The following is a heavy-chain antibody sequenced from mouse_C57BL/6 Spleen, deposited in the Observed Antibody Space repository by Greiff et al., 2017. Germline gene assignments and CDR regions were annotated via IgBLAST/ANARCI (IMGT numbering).Heavy chain of an antibody. V-gene: IGHV1-64*01. CDR2: IHPNSGST. D-gene: IGHD1-1*01. CDR3: ARAGFITTVVDY. J-gene: IGHJ2*01. CDR1: GYTFTSYW. Sequence: QVQLQQPGAELVKPGASVKLSCKASGYTFTSYWMHWVKQRPGQGLEWIGMIHPNSGSTNYNEKFKSKATLTVDKSSSTAYMQLSSLTSEDSAVYCCARAGFITTVVDYWGQGTTLTVSS.